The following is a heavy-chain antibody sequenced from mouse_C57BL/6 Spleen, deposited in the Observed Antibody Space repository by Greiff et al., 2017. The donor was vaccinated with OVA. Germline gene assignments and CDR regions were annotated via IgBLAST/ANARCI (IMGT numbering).Heavy chain of an antibody. CDR3: ARPDYSKGWYFDV. CDR1: GFTFSDYG. Sequence: EVKLVESGGGLVKPGGSLKLSCAASGFTFSDYGMHWVRQAPEKGLEWVAYISSGSSTIYYADTVKGRFTISRDNAKNTLFLQMTSLRSEDTAMYYCARPDYSKGWYFDVWGTGTTVTVSS. J-gene: IGHJ1*03. V-gene: IGHV5-17*01. CDR2: ISSGSSTI. D-gene: IGHD2-5*01.